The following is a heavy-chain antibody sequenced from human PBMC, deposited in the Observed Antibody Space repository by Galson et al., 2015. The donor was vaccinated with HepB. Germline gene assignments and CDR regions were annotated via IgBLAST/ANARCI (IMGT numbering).Heavy chain of an antibody. V-gene: IGHV1-18*01. Sequence: SVKVSCKVSGYTLTELSMHWVRQAPGQGLEWMGWISAYNGNTNYAQKLQGRVTMTIDTSTSTACMELRSLRSDDTAVYYCASSPAGSGWYLVFDYWGQGTLVTVSS. CDR1: GYTLTELS. D-gene: IGHD6-19*01. J-gene: IGHJ4*02. CDR3: ASSPAGSGWYLVFDY. CDR2: ISAYNGNT.